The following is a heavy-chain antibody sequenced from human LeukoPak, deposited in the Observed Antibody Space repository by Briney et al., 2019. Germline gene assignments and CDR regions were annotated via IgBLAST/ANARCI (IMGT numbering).Heavy chain of an antibody. CDR3: TTDLGLTMIRGVIVY. V-gene: IGHV3-15*01. CDR2: IKSKGDGETT. CDR1: GFTFDDYG. D-gene: IGHD3-10*01. Sequence: GGSLRLSCAASGFTFDDYGMSWVRQAPGKGLEWVGRIKSKGDGETTDYAAPVKGRFSMSRDDSKATMYLQMYSLEAEDTAVYYCTTDLGLTMIRGVIVYWGQGALVTVSS. J-gene: IGHJ4*02.